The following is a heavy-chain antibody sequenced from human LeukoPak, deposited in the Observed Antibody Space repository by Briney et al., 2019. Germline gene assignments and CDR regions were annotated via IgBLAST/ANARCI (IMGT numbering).Heavy chain of an antibody. CDR1: GFTFSSYG. CDR3: ASYAYYYYGMDV. CDR2: IRYDGSNK. V-gene: IGHV3-30*02. D-gene: IGHD3-16*01. J-gene: IGHJ6*02. Sequence: GGSLRLSCAASGFTFSSYGMHWVRQAPGKGLEWVAFIRYDGSNKYYADSVKGRFTISRDNSKNTLYLQMNSLRAEDTAVYYCASYAYYYYGMDVWGQGTTVTVSS.